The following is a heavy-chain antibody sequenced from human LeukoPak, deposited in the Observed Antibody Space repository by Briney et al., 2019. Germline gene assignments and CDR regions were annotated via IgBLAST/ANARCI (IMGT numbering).Heavy chain of an antibody. CDR1: GGSISSSSYY. CDR2: INHSGST. V-gene: IGHV4-39*07. CDR3: ATTRRSGYPYDAFDI. D-gene: IGHD3-22*01. Sequence: SETLSLTCTVSGGSISSSSYYWSWIRQPPGKGLEWIGEINHSGSTNYNPSLKSRVTISVDTSKNQFSLKLSSVTAADTAVYYCATTRRSGYPYDAFDIWGQGTMVTVSS. J-gene: IGHJ3*02.